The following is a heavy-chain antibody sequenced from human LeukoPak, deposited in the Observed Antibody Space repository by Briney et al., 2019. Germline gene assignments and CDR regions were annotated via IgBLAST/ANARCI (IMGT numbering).Heavy chain of an antibody. Sequence: RTSETLSLTCAVYGGSFSGYNWNWIRQPPGKGLEWIGEINHSGSTNYNPSLKSRVTISVDTSKNQFSLRLSSVTAADTAVYYCARGWGHGDFDYWGQGTLVTVSS. CDR3: ARGWGHGDFDY. D-gene: IGHD7-27*01. V-gene: IGHV4-34*01. CDR2: INHSGST. CDR1: GGSFSGYN. J-gene: IGHJ4*02.